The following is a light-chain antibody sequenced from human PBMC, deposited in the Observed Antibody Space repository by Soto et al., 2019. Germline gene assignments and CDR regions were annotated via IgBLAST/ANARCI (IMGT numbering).Light chain of an antibody. CDR2: GAS. CDR3: HQYGSSQFT. CDR1: QSVSSSY. V-gene: IGKV3-20*01. J-gene: IGKJ3*01. Sequence: EIVLTQSPGTLSLSPGERATLSCRASQSVSSSYLAWSQQKPGQAPRVLIFGASSRATGVPDRFSGSGSGTDFTLTISRLEPEEFAVYYCHQYGSSQFTFCPGTTVDIK.